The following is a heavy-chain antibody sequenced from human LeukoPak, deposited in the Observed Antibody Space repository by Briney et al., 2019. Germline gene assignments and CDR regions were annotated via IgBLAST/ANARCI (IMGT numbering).Heavy chain of an antibody. V-gene: IGHV1-69*04. CDR2: IIPILCIA. CDR1: GGTFSSYA. CDR3: ARVRSVLTPGHASGWYELENYYYYMDV. Sequence: ASVKVSCKASGGTFSSYAISWVRQAPGQGLEWMGRIIPILCIANYAQKFQGGVTITADKSTNKAYMELSSLRSEDTAVYYCARVRSVLTPGHASGWYELENYYYYMDVWGKGTTVTVSS. J-gene: IGHJ6*03. D-gene: IGHD6-19*01.